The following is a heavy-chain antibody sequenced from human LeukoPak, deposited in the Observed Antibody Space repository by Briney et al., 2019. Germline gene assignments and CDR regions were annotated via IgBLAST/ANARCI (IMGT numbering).Heavy chain of an antibody. CDR3: AKRGTVTTFGHCDY. V-gene: IGHV3-23*01. D-gene: IGHD4-17*01. J-gene: IGHJ4*02. CDR1: GFTFSNYA. CDR2: IPVNGGST. Sequence: GGSLRLSCVASGFTFSNYAMSWVRQAPGKGLEWVPAIPVNGGSTYYADSVKGRFTISRDNSKNTLYLQMNSLRAEDTAVYYCAKRGTVTTFGHCDYWGQGTLVTVSS.